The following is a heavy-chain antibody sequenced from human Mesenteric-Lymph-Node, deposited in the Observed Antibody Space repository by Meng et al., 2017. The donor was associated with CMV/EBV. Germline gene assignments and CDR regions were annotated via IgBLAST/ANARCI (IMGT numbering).Heavy chain of an antibody. Sequence: VSRDSIRSSGYSWSWIRQPPGKGLDWFGYIYHSGSTYYNPSFKTRVIISVDRSKNQFSLKLSSVTAADTAVYYCARGGFGELLSFDFWGQGTLVTVSS. D-gene: IGHD3-10*01. CDR2: IYHSGST. J-gene: IGHJ4*02. V-gene: IGHV4-30-2*01. CDR3: ARGGFGELLSFDF. CDR1: RDSIRSSGYS.